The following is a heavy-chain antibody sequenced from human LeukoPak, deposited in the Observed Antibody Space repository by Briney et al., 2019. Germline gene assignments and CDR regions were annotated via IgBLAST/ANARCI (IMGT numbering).Heavy chain of an antibody. Sequence: PSETLSLTCTVSGGSISSSSYYWGWIRQPPGKGLEWIGSIYYSGSTYYNPSLKSRVTISVDTSKNQFSLKLSSVTAADTAVYYCARVMKRYSSGSPSVNWFDPWGQGALVTVSS. D-gene: IGHD6-19*01. CDR2: IYYSGST. J-gene: IGHJ5*02. V-gene: IGHV4-39*07. CDR3: ARVMKRYSSGSPSVNWFDP. CDR1: GGSISSSSYY.